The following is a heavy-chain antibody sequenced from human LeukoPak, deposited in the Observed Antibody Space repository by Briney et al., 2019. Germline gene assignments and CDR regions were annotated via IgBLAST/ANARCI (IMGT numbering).Heavy chain of an antibody. D-gene: IGHD3-10*01. J-gene: IGHJ6*03. CDR3: AKDFIGFLWFGSHMDA. CDR1: GFTVSSYG. Sequence: GGSLRLSCAASGFTVSSYGMTWVRQAPGKGLQWVSSFSGTGGGTYYADSVKGRFTISRDNSKNTLYLQMNSLRAEDTAVYYCAKDFIGFLWFGSHMDAWGKGTTVTISS. V-gene: IGHV3-23*01. CDR2: FSGTGGGT.